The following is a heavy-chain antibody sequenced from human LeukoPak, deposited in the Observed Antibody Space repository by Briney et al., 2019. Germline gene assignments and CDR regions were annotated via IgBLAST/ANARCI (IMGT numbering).Heavy chain of an antibody. V-gene: IGHV3-7*01. D-gene: IGHD3-22*01. CDR2: IKHDGSEE. CDR1: GFTFSRNW. J-gene: IGHJ4*02. Sequence: GGSLRLSCAGSGFTFSRNWMCWVRQAPGKGLEWVANIKHDGSEEYYVDSVKGRFTISRDNAKKSLFLQMTSLRAEDTAVYYCARGGGYPDYWGQGAPVTVSS. CDR3: ARGGGYPDY.